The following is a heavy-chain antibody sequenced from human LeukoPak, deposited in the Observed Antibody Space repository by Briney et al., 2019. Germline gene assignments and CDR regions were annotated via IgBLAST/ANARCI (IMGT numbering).Heavy chain of an antibody. V-gene: IGHV3-48*01. J-gene: IGHJ4*02. CDR2: ITTRSAT. CDR3: ARDVYRGSSWYAFDY. Sequence: GGSLRLSCAASGFTFSSYSMNWVRQAPGKGLEWVSYITTRSATYYTDSVKGRFTISRDNAKDSVYLQMNSLRAEDTGVYYCARDVYRGSSWYAFDYWGQGTLVTVSS. D-gene: IGHD6-13*01. CDR1: GFTFSSYS.